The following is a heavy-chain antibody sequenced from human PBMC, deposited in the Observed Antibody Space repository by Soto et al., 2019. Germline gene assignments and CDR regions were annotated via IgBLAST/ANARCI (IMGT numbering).Heavy chain of an antibody. Sequence: PSETLSLTCTVSGGSISSGGYSWTWIRQSPGKGLEWIGYTYQSGSAYYNPSLKSRVTISVDRSKNQFSLNLTSVTAADTAVYYCARDYYSMHVWGQGTTVTVSS. CDR1: GGSISSGGYS. J-gene: IGHJ6*02. CDR3: ARDYYSMHV. V-gene: IGHV4-30-2*06. CDR2: TYQSGSA.